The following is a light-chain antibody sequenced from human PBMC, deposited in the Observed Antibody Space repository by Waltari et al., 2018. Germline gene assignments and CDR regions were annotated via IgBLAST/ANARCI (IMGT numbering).Light chain of an antibody. Sequence: EIVMTQSPATLSVSPGERATLSCRASQPISSNLAWYQHQPGQAPRLLISGASTRASGIPARFSGSGSGTQFTLTINSLQSEYFAVYYCQQYNIRLTFGGGTKVDIK. V-gene: IGKV3-15*01. CDR3: QQYNIRLT. CDR2: GAS. J-gene: IGKJ4*01. CDR1: QPISSN.